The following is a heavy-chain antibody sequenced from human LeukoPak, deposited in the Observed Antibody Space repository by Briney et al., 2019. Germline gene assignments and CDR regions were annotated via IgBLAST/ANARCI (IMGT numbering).Heavy chain of an antibody. V-gene: IGHV1-2*02. CDR1: GYTFTGYY. CDR3: ARARDLGAMSEGIDP. CDR2: INPNSGGT. Sequence: GASVKVSCKASGYTFTGYYMHWVRQAPGQGLEWMGWINPNSGGTNYAQKFQGRVTMTRDTSISTAYMELSRLRSDDTAVYYCARARDLGAMSEGIDPWGQGTLVTVSS. D-gene: IGHD1-26*01. J-gene: IGHJ5*02.